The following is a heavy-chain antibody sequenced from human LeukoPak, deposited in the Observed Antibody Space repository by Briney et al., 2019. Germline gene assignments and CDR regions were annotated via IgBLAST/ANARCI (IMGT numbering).Heavy chain of an antibody. D-gene: IGHD3-22*01. CDR2: IYSGGST. CDR3: ARASGDSSGYYYAR. Sequence: GGSLRLSCAASGFTVSSNYMSWVRQAPGKGLEWVSVIYSGGSTYYADSVKGRFTISRDNSKNTLYLQMNSLRAEDTAVHYCARASGDSSGYYYARWGQGTLVTVSS. CDR1: GFTVSSNY. V-gene: IGHV3-66*01. J-gene: IGHJ4*02.